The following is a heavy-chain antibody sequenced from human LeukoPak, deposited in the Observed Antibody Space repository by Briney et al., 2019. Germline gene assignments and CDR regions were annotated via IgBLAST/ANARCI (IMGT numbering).Heavy chain of an antibody. CDR3: ARAGPYYDILTGYPVPLDY. CDR1: GGSISSSNW. CDR2: IYHSGST. V-gene: IGHV4-4*02. D-gene: IGHD3-9*01. Sequence: PSGTLSLTCAVSGGSISSSNWWSWVRQPPGKGLEWIGEIYHSGSTNYNPSLKSRVTISVDKSKNQFSLKLSSVTAADTAVYYCARAGPYYDILTGYPVPLDYWGQGTLVTVSS. J-gene: IGHJ4*02.